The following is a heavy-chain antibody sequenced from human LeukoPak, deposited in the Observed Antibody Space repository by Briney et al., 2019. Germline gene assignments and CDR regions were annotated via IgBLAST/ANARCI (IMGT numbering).Heavy chain of an antibody. CDR1: GYTFTINH. CDR2: INPSGDST. CDR3: AKLATSDTGETY. Sequence: ASVKVSCKASGYTFTINHIHWVRQAPGQGLEWMGVINPSGDSTTYAQNFQGRVTMTRDTSTSAVYMELRSLRSEDTAIYYCAKLATSDTGETYWGQGTLVTVSS. J-gene: IGHJ4*02. V-gene: IGHV1-46*01. D-gene: IGHD3-16*01.